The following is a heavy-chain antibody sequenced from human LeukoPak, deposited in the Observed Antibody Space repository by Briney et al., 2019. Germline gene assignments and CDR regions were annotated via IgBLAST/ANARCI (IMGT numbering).Heavy chain of an antibody. CDR2: ISSSSSYK. J-gene: IGHJ4*02. D-gene: IGHD3-16*02. Sequence: KSGGSLRLSCAASGFTFITYSMNWVRQAPGKGLEWVSSISSSSSYKYYADSVKGRFTISRDNAKNSLHLQMNSLRAEDTAVYYCARDIESVYFDYWGQGTLVTVSS. CDR1: GFTFITYS. CDR3: ARDIESVYFDY. V-gene: IGHV3-21*01.